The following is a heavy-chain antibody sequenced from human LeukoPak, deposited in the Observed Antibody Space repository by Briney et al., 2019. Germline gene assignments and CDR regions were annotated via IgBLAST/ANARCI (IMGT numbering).Heavy chain of an antibody. CDR3: ARDLSLAVPVQGY. Sequence: SVKVSCKASGGTFSSYAISWVRQAPGQGLEWMGGIIPIFGTANYAQKFQGRVTITADESTSTAYMELSSLRSEDTAVYYCARDLSLAVPVQGYWGQGTLVTVSS. CDR1: GGTFSSYA. D-gene: IGHD6-19*01. V-gene: IGHV1-69*13. J-gene: IGHJ4*02. CDR2: IIPIFGTA.